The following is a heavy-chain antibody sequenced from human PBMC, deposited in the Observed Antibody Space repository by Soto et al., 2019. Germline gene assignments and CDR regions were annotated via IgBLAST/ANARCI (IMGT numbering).Heavy chain of an antibody. D-gene: IGHD2-15*01. CDR1: GGSISSYY. J-gene: IGHJ4*02. V-gene: IGHV4-59*01. CDR3: AREGSPATQIPEY. CDR2: IYYSGST. Sequence: PSETLSLTCTVSGGSISSYYWSWIRQPPGKGLEWIGYIYYSGSTNYNPSLKSRVTISVDTSKNQFSLKLSSVTAADTAVYYCAREGSPATQIPEYWGQGTLVTVS.